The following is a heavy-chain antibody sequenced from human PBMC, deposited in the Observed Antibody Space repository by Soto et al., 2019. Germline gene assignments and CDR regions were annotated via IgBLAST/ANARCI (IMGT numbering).Heavy chain of an antibody. CDR3: ATSQKGYNWNYFDH. J-gene: IGHJ4*01. Sequence: SETLSLTCAVSGASISGSYYYWAWLRQSPGKGPEWIGSVFYTGFTPYNPSLESRVSVSVDTSKSQFSLKLSAVTAADTAVYYCATSQKGYNWNYFDHWGRGTLVTVSS. CDR2: VFYTGFT. V-gene: IGHV4-39*01. D-gene: IGHD1-20*01. CDR1: GASISGSYYY.